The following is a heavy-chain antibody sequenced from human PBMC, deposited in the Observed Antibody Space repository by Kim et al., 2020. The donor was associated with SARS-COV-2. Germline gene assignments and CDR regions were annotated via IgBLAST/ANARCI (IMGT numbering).Heavy chain of an antibody. V-gene: IGHV3-23*01. Sequence: GGSLRLSCAASGFTFSSYAMSWVRQAPGKGLEWVSAISGSGGSTYYADSVKGRFTISRDNSKNTLYLQMNSLRAEDTAVYYCAKSSHPYYYDSSGYYGSIDYWRQGTMVTVSS. CDR1: GFTFSSYA. D-gene: IGHD3-22*01. CDR3: AKSSHPYYYDSSGYYGSIDY. J-gene: IGHJ4*02. CDR2: ISGSGGST.